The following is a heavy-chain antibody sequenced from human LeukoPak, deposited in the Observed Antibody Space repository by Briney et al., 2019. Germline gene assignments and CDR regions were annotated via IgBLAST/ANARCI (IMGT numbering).Heavy chain of an antibody. J-gene: IGHJ4*02. CDR3: ARGILPRRYDSSGPRRGYFDY. V-gene: IGHV4-39*07. CDR1: GGSISSSSYY. Sequence: SETLSLTCTVSGGSISSSSYYWGWIRQPPGKGLEWIGSIYYSGSTYYNPSLKSRVTISVDTSKNQFSLKLSSVTAADTAVYYCARGILPRRYDSSGPRRGYFDYWGQGTLVTVSS. CDR2: IYYSGST. D-gene: IGHD3-22*01.